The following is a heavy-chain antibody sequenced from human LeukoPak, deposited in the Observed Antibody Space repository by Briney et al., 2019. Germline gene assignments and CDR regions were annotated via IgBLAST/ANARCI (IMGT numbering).Heavy chain of an antibody. CDR2: INHSGST. D-gene: IGHD3-10*01. J-gene: IGHJ5*02. Sequence: GSLRLSCAASGFSFSTYWMSWIRQPPGKGLEWIGEINHSGSTNYNPSLKSRVTISVDTSKNQFSLKLSSVTAADTAVYYCARRRSRITMVRGGTFDPWGQGTLVTVSS. CDR1: GFSFSTYW. CDR3: ARRRSRITMVRGGTFDP. V-gene: IGHV4-34*01.